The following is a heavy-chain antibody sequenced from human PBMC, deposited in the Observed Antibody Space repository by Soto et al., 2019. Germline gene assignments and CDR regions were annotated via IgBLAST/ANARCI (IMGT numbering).Heavy chain of an antibody. V-gene: IGHV1-24*01. CDR2: FDPEDGET. CDR3: ATKVYCSGGSCYSTALSAFDI. Sequence: ASVKVSCTVSGYTLTYLSMHWVRQAPGKGLEWMGGFDPEDGETIYAQKFQGRVTMTEDTSTDTAYMELSSLRSEDTAVYYCATKVYCSGGSCYSTALSAFDIWGQGAMVTVSS. J-gene: IGHJ3*02. CDR1: GYTLTYLS. D-gene: IGHD2-15*01.